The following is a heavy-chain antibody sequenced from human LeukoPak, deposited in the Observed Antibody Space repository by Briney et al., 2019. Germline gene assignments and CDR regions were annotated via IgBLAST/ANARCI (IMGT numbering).Heavy chain of an antibody. CDR2: INSSSSYT. Sequence: GGPLTLSCAASGFTFSDYYMSWIRQPPGKGLDWVSYINSSSSYTNYADSVKSRFTISRENATKSLYLQKNSLIAEDTAVYYCARDELAAVAGTSSLFDYWGQGTLVTVSS. J-gene: IGHJ4*02. D-gene: IGHD6-19*01. CDR3: ARDELAAVAGTSSLFDY. V-gene: IGHV3-11*06. CDR1: GFTFSDYY.